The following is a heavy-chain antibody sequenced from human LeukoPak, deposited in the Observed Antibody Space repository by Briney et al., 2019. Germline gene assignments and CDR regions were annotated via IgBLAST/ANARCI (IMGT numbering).Heavy chain of an antibody. CDR2: IYTSGST. D-gene: IGHD2-2*01. CDR3: ARESRDIVAVVAAPFSYHYYIDV. Sequence: SETLSLTCIVSGDSINSGRHYWSWIRQPAGKGLEWIGRIYTSGSTNYNPSLESRVTISVDRSNNQFSLKLTSVTAADSALYYCARESRDIVAVVAAPFSYHYYIDVWGKGTTVTVSS. V-gene: IGHV4-61*02. J-gene: IGHJ6*03. CDR1: GDSINSGRHY.